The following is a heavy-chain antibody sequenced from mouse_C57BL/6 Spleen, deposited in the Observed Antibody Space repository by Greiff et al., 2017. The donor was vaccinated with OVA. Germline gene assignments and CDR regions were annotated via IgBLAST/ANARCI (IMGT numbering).Heavy chain of an antibody. CDR3: ARPNYYGSYYFDY. V-gene: IGHV1-82*01. Sequence: VKLMESGPELVKPGASVKISCKASGYAFSSSWMNWVKQRPGKGLEWIGRIYPGDGDTNYNGKFKGKATLTVDKSSSTAYMQLSSLTSEDSAVYFCARPNYYGSYYFDYWGQGTTLTVSS. J-gene: IGHJ2*01. CDR1: GYAFSSSW. CDR2: IYPGDGDT. D-gene: IGHD1-1*01.